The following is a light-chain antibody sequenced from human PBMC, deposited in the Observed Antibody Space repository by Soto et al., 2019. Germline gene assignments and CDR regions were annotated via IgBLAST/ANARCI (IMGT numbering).Light chain of an antibody. CDR1: QSVGSY. Sequence: EIVLSQSPATLSLSPGERATLSCRASQSVGSYLAWYQHIPGQAPRLLIYDASKRATGIPARFSGSGSGTDFTLTISSLEPEDFAVYYCQQRSNRPPTWTFGQGTKVEVK. CDR2: DAS. CDR3: QQRSNRPPTWT. V-gene: IGKV3-11*01. J-gene: IGKJ1*01.